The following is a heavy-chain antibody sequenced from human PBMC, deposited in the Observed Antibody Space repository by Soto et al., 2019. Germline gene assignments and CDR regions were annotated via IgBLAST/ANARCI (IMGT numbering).Heavy chain of an antibody. CDR3: VRGSKDSYKGSRIFEL. CDR1: GGTCFSRS. Sequence: PWWSXRLSCVSSGGTCFSRSIILFRHAPGEGLGFVSTITDNGGDSKYADSVSGRFTISRDNSKKILYLQMRNMRAEESAVYYCVRGSKDSYKGSRIFELWGRGTLV. V-gene: IGHV3-23*01. CDR2: ITDNGGDS. D-gene: IGHD3-3*02. J-gene: IGHJ4*02.